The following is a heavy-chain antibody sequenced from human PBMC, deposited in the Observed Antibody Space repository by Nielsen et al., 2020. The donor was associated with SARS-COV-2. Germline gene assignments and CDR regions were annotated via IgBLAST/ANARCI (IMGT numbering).Heavy chain of an antibody. CDR2: INQEGSEK. J-gene: IGHJ4*02. Sequence: GESLKISCAASGITLRPYWMSWVRQAPGKGLEWVANINQEGSEKFYVDSVKGRFTASRDNAKSSLFLQMSDLRPEDTAVYYCASTDCTSAGCSAPHFDYWGQGTLVTVSS. CDR3: ASTDCTSAGCSAPHFDY. CDR1: GITLRPYW. D-gene: IGHD2-2*01. V-gene: IGHV3-7*01.